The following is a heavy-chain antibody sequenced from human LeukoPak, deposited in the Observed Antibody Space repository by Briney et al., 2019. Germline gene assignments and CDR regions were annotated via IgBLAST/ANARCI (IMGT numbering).Heavy chain of an antibody. J-gene: IGHJ4*02. D-gene: IGHD6-13*01. CDR1: GFTFSRYA. Sequence: GRCLRLSRAASGFTFSRYAMHWVRQAPGKGLEWGAVISYDGSNKYYADSVKGRFTISRDNSKNTLYLQMNSLRAEDTAVYYCARLAGIAAAGRLSYFDYWGQGTLVTVSS. CDR3: ARLAGIAAAGRLSYFDY. CDR2: ISYDGSNK. V-gene: IGHV3-30*04.